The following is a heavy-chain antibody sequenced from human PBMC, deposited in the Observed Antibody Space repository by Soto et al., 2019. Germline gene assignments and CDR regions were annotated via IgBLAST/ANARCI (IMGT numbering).Heavy chain of an antibody. Sequence: QVQLQQWGAGLLKPSETLSLTCTVYGGSFSDYYWSWIRQPPGKGLEWIGEINHSGNTNYNPSLTSRVTMSVDTSKNQFSLRVSSVTAADTAVYYCARSGHLFDYWGQGTLVTVSS. V-gene: IGHV4-34*01. CDR3: ARSGHLFDY. J-gene: IGHJ4*02. CDR1: GGSFSDYY. CDR2: INHSGNT. D-gene: IGHD3-10*01.